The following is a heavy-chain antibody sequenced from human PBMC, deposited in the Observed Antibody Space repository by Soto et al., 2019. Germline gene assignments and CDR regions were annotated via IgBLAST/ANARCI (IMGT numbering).Heavy chain of an antibody. D-gene: IGHD3-16*01. J-gene: IGHJ4*02. Sequence: QVQLVGSGGGVVQPGRSLRLSCAASGFTFSSYGMHWVRQAPGKGLEWVAVISYDGSNKYYADSVKGRFTISRDNSKNTLYLQMNSLRAEDTAVYYCAKDSWGWKRPDYWGQGTLVTVSS. CDR2: ISYDGSNK. CDR1: GFTFSSYG. V-gene: IGHV3-30*18. CDR3: AKDSWGWKRPDY.